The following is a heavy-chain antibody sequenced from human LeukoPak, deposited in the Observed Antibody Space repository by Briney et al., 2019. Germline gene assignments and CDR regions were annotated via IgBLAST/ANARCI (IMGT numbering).Heavy chain of an antibody. CDR1: GGSISSGSYY. CDR2: VYSSGST. D-gene: IGHD3-22*01. Sequence: SETLSLTCTVSGGSISSGSYYWTWIRQPVGRGLEWIGRVYSSGSTNDNPSLKSRLTISVDTAKNQFSLRLTSVTAADTAVYYCAREAIAVVTGRSGVDSYWSFDLWGRGTLVTVSS. J-gene: IGHJ2*01. CDR3: AREAIAVVTGRSGVDSYWSFDL. V-gene: IGHV4-61*02.